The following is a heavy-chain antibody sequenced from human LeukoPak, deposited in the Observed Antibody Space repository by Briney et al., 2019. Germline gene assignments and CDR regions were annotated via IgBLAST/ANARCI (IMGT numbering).Heavy chain of an antibody. CDR1: GGSISNYY. J-gene: IGHJ4*02. V-gene: IGHV4-39*01. CDR2: IYYSGST. CDR3: ASAPEWELPQPFDY. D-gene: IGHD1-26*01. Sequence: SETLSLTCTVSGGSISNYYWGWIRQAPGKGLEWIGSIYYSGSTYYNPSLKSRVTISVDTSKNQFSLKLSSVTAADTAVYYCASAPEWELPQPFDYWGQGTLVTVSS.